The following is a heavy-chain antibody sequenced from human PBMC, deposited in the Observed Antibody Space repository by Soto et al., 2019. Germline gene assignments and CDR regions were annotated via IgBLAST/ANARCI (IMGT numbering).Heavy chain of an antibody. Sequence: PGGSLRLSCAASGLILRTYAMHWVRQAPGKGLEWVAVISSDGSEEYYADSVKGRFTISRDNSNSKMFLEMTNLRADDTALYYWAGGAIAAAGPLGHWGPGTLVTVSS. V-gene: IGHV3-33*01. CDR2: ISSDGSEE. J-gene: IGHJ4*02. D-gene: IGHD6-13*01. CDR3: AGGAIAAAGPLGH. CDR1: GLILRTYA.